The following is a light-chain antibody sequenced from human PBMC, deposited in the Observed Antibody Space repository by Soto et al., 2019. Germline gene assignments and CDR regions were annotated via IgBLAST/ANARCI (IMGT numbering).Light chain of an antibody. J-gene: IGLJ2*01. CDR2: NNN. Sequence: QSVLTQPPSASGAPGQRVTISCSGSSSNIGSDSVSWYQQLPGTAPKLLIYNNNQRPSGVPDRFSGSKSGTSAFLAISGLQSEDEADYYCAAWDDSLNGVVFGGGTQLTVL. CDR1: SSNIGSDS. V-gene: IGLV1-44*01. CDR3: AAWDDSLNGVV.